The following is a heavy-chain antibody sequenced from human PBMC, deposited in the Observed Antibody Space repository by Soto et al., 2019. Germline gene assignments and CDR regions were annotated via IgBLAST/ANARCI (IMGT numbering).Heavy chain of an antibody. V-gene: IGHV2-5*02. CDR1: GFSFTTDGMG. CDR2: IYWDDDK. CDR3: APLYWAASGTRYYFEY. J-gene: IGHJ4*02. Sequence: QITLKESGPTLVKPTQTLTLTCTFSGFSFTTDGMGVGWIRQPPGKALEWLALIYWDDDKRYSPSLKSRLTITKDASRNQVVLTLTNMDPADTAIYCCAPLYWAASGTRYYFEYWGQGTRVTGSS. D-gene: IGHD6-13*01.